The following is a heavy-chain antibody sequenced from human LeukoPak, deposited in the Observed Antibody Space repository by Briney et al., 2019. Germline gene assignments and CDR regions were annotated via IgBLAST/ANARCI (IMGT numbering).Heavy chain of an antibody. CDR1: GYTFTSYG. CDR2: ISAYNGNT. D-gene: IGHD2-2*01. CDR3: AREDIVVVPAALGGYYYYGMDV. Sequence: ASVKVSCKASGYTFTSYGISWVRQPPGQGLEWMGWISAYNGNTNYAQKLQGRVTMTTDTSTSTAYMELRSLRSDDTAVYYCAREDIVVVPAALGGYYYYGMDVWGQGTTVTVSS. J-gene: IGHJ6*02. V-gene: IGHV1-18*01.